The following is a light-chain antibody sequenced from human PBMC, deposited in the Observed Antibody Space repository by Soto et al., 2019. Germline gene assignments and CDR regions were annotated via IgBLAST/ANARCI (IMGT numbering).Light chain of an antibody. CDR1: QNISVW. V-gene: IGKV1-5*01. CDR2: VAS. Sequence: DIQMTQSPSTLSASVGDGVTITCRASQNISVWLAWYQQRPGKAPKFLMYVASSLETGVPSRFSGSGSGTEFTLTIRSLQPDDSATYYCQQYDSSSPTFGQGTKLEIK. J-gene: IGKJ2*01. CDR3: QQYDSSSPT.